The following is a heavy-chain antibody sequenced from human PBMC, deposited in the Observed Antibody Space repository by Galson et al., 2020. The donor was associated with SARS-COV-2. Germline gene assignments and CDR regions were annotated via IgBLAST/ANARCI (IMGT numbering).Heavy chain of an antibody. Sequence: SETLSLTCAVSGGSISGGSYYWSWIRQPAGKGLEWIGRMYFTGSTNYNPSLKSRVTMSIDTSKNEFSLTLTSVTAADTAVYYCARDPLRSNTLALMESDSYYYGMDVWGQATTVTVSS. D-gene: IGHD3-3*01. CDR1: GGSISGGSYY. V-gene: IGHV4-61*02. J-gene: IGHJ6*02. CDR2: MYFTGST. CDR3: ARDPLRSNTLALMESDSYYYGMDV.